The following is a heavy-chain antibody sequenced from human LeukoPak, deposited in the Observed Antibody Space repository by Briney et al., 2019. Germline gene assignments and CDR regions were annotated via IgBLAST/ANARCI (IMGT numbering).Heavy chain of an antibody. CDR2: IRYDGSNK. V-gene: IGHV3-30*02. Sequence: PGGSLRLSCAASGFTFSSYGMHWFRQAPGKGLEWVAFIRYDGSNKYYADSVKGRFTISRDNSKNTLYLQMNSLRAEDTAVYYCAKDPSFRPGYFDYWGQGTLVTVSS. CDR1: GFTFSSYG. J-gene: IGHJ4*02. CDR3: AKDPSFRPGYFDY.